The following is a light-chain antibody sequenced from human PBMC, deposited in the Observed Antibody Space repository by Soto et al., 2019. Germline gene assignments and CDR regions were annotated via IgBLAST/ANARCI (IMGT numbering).Light chain of an antibody. J-gene: IGKJ1*01. Sequence: DIQITQSPSSLSASVGDRVTITCRASQSISSYLNWYQQKPGKAPKLLIYAASSLQSGVPSRFSGSGSGTDFTLTISSLQPEDFATYYCQQSYTLWTFGQGTKVDI. CDR1: QSISSY. V-gene: IGKV1-39*01. CDR3: QQSYTLWT. CDR2: AAS.